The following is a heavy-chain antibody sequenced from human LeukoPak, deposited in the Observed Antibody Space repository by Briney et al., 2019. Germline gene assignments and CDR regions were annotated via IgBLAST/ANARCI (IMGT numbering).Heavy chain of an antibody. CDR1: GGSISSYY. J-gene: IGHJ4*02. CDR2: IYYSGST. D-gene: IGHD6-25*01. V-gene: IGHV4-59*01. CDR3: AREAATAAFDY. Sequence: SETLSLTCTVSGGSISSYYWSGIRQPPGKGLEWIGYIYYSGSTNYNPSLKSRVTISVDTSKNQFSLKLSSVTAADTAVYYCAREAATAAFDYWGQGTLVTVSS.